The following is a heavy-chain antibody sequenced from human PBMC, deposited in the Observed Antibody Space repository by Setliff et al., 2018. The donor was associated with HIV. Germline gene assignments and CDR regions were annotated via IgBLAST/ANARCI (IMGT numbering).Heavy chain of an antibody. CDR3: AREVTAPYSSSWYFGLDY. V-gene: IGHV4-59*12. Sequence: PSETLSLTCTVSGGSISSYYWSWIRQPPGKGLEWIGYIYYSGSTNYNPSLKSRVTISVDTSKNQFSLKLSSVTAADTAIYYCAREVTAPYSSSWYFGLDYWGQGTLVTVSS. D-gene: IGHD6-13*01. CDR1: GGSISSYY. J-gene: IGHJ4*02. CDR2: IYYSGST.